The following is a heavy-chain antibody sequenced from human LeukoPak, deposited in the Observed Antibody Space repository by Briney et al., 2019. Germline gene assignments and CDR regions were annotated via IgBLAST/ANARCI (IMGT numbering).Heavy chain of an antibody. CDR2: IYTSGGT. V-gene: IGHV4-61*02. CDR3: ARDLAVVVPAADPYYYYYYMDV. CDR1: GGSISSGSYY. J-gene: IGHJ6*03. Sequence: SQTLSLTCTVSGGSISSGSYYWSWIRQPAGKGLEWIGRIYTSGGTNYNPSLKSRVTISVDTSKNQFSLKLSSVTAADTAVYYCARDLAVVVPAADPYYYYYYMDVWGKGTTVTVSS. D-gene: IGHD2-2*01.